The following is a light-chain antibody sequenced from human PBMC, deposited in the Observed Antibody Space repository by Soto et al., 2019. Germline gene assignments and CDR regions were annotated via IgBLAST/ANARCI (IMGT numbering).Light chain of an antibody. V-gene: IGKV2-28*01. CDR3: MQSLQTPYT. Sequence: DIVMTQSPPSLPVTPGEPASISCRSSQSLLHSNGYNYLDWYLQKPGQSPQLLISLGSNRASGVPDRFRGSGSGTDFTLNINRVEAEDVGVYYCMQSLQTPYTFGQGTKLEIK. CDR2: LGS. J-gene: IGKJ2*01. CDR1: QSLLHSNGYNY.